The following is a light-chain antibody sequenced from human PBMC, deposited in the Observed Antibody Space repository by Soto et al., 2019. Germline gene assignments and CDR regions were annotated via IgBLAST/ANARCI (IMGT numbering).Light chain of an antibody. Sequence: EIVLTQSPATLSLSPWERATLSCRADESVSSYLAWYQQKPGQAPRLLIYGASTRATGIPARFSGSGSGTEFTLTISSLQSEDFAVYYCQQYNNWPPITFGQGTRLEIK. CDR2: GAS. V-gene: IGKV3-15*01. CDR1: ESVSSY. J-gene: IGKJ5*01. CDR3: QQYNNWPPIT.